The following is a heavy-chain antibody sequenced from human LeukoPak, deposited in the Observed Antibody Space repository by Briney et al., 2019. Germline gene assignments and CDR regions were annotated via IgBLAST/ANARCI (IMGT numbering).Heavy chain of an antibody. V-gene: IGHV3-48*01. Sequence: GGSLRLSCAASGFMFSSYGMNWVRQAPGKGLEGVSYISRSSTTIYYADSVKGRFTISRDNAKNLLYLQMNSLRAEDTAVYYCAKDPTSSSALDYWGQGTLVTVSS. CDR2: ISRSSTTI. CDR3: AKDPTSSSALDY. J-gene: IGHJ4*02. D-gene: IGHD6-6*01. CDR1: GFMFSSYG.